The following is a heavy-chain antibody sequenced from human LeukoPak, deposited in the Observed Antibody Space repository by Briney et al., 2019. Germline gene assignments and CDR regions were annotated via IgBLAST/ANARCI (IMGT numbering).Heavy chain of an antibody. Sequence: SETLSLTRIVSGGSISSYYWSWIRQPAGKGLEWIGRIYTSGSINYNPSLKSRVTMSVDTSKNQFSLKLTSLTAADTAVYYCARDHRRDYGDYHFDYWGQGTLVTVSS. V-gene: IGHV4-4*07. CDR2: IYTSGSI. J-gene: IGHJ4*02. CDR1: GGSISSYY. D-gene: IGHD4-17*01. CDR3: ARDHRRDYGDYHFDY.